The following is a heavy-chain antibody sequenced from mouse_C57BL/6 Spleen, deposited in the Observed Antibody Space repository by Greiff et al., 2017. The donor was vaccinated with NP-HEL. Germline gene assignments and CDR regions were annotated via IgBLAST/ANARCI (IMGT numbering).Heavy chain of an antibody. CDR1: GFTFSSYG. V-gene: IGHV5-6*01. J-gene: IGHJ4*01. Sequence: EVQLVESGGDLVKPGGSLKLSCAASGFTFSSYGMSWVRQTPDKRLEWVATISSGGSYTYYPDSVKGRFTISRDNAKNTLYLQMSSLKSEDAAMYYCARHVPELGGDAMDYWGQGTSVTVSS. CDR2: ISSGGSYT. D-gene: IGHD4-1*01. CDR3: ARHVPELGGDAMDY.